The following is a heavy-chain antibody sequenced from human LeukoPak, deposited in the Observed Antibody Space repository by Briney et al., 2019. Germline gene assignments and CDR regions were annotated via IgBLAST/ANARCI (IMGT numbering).Heavy chain of an antibody. CDR1: GFTFSSYS. D-gene: IGHD4-23*01. Sequence: PGGSLRLSCAASGFTFSSYSMNWVRQAPGKGLEWVSSISSSSSYIYYADSVKGRFTISRDNAKNSLYLQMNSLRAEDTAVYYCARDRGNLGPFDYWGQGTLVTVSS. J-gene: IGHJ4*02. CDR2: ISSSSSYI. V-gene: IGHV3-21*01. CDR3: ARDRGNLGPFDY.